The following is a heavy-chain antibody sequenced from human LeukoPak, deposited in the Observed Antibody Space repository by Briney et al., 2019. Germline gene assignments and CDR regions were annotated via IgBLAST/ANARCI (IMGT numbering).Heavy chain of an antibody. CDR3: AGAALTSVTAYYYYYYMDV. Sequence: ASVKVSCKASGYTFTSYYMHWVRQAPGQGLEWMGIINPSGGSTSYAQKFQGRVTMTRDTSTSTVYMELSSLRSEDTAVYYCAGAALTSVTAYYYYYYMDVWGKGTTVTVSS. CDR1: GYTFTSYY. V-gene: IGHV1-46*01. J-gene: IGHJ6*03. CDR2: INPSGGST. D-gene: IGHD4-11*01.